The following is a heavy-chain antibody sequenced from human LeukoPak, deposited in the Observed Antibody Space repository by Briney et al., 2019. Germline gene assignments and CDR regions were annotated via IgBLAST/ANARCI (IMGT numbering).Heavy chain of an antibody. CDR2: IYTGGST. V-gene: IGHV4-61*02. CDR3: ASYTGNDAFDI. Sequence: SQTLSLTCTVSGGSISSGSYYWSWIRQPAGKGLEWIGRIYTGGSTNYNPSLKSRVTISVDTSKNQFSLKLSSVTAADTAVYYCASYTGNDAFDIWGQGTMVTVSS. D-gene: IGHD2-2*02. CDR1: GGSISSGSYY. J-gene: IGHJ3*02.